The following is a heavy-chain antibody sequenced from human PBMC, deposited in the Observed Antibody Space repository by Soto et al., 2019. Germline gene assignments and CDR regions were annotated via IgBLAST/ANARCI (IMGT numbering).Heavy chain of an antibody. CDR3: ARDRAGWSGQYGMDV. J-gene: IGHJ6*02. D-gene: IGHD3-3*01. CDR2: IYYSGST. Sequence: SETLSLTCTVSGGSISSGGYYWSWIRQHPGKGLEWIGYIYYSGSTYYNPSLKSRVTISVDTSKNQFSLKLSSVTAADTAVYYCARDRAGWSGQYGMDVRGQGTTVTVSS. V-gene: IGHV4-31*03. CDR1: GGSISSGGYY.